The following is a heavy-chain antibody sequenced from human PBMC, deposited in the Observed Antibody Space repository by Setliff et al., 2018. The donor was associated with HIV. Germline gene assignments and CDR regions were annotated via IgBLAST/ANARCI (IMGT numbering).Heavy chain of an antibody. J-gene: IGHJ3*02. CDR1: GFTFSSYW. V-gene: IGHV3-7*01. Sequence: GGSLRLSCAASGFTFSSYWMSWVRQAPGKGLEWVANIKEDGSEKYYVDSVKGRFTISRDNAKNSLYLQMNSLRAEDTAVYYCAKVFAFGVDGFDIWGQGTMVTVSS. CDR2: IKEDGSEK. D-gene: IGHD3-10*01. CDR3: AKVFAFGVDGFDI.